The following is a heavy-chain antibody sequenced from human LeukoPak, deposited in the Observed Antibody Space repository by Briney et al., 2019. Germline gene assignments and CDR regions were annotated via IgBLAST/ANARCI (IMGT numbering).Heavy chain of an antibody. CDR2: VHYRGST. J-gene: IGHJ2*01. CDR1: DGSITNYD. CDR3: VRRGVLWFGELSYYYFDL. Sequence: SETLSLTCTVSDGSITNYDWSWVRQPPGKGLEFIGHVHYRGSTNYNPSLMSRASISVDTSKNQFSLKLDSLTAADTAVYYCVRRGVLWFGELSYYYFDLWGRGTLVAVSS. D-gene: IGHD3-10*01. V-gene: IGHV4-59*01.